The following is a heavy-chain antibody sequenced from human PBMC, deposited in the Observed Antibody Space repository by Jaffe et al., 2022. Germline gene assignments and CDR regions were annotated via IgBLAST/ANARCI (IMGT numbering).Heavy chain of an antibody. CDR1: GFTFSSYG. Sequence: QVQLVESGGGVVQPGGSLRLSCAASGFTFSSYGMHWVRQAPGKGLEWVAFIRYDGSNKYYADSVKGRFTISRDNSKNTLYLQMNSLRAEDTAVYYCAKDLRTVTENGGHYWGQGTLVTVSS. CDR3: AKDLRTVTENGGHY. D-gene: IGHD4-17*01. CDR2: IRYDGSNK. V-gene: IGHV3-30*02. J-gene: IGHJ4*02.